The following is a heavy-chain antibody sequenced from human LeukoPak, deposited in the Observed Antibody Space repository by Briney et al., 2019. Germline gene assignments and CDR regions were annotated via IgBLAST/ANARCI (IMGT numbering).Heavy chain of an antibody. D-gene: IGHD3-10*01. J-gene: IGHJ4*02. CDR2: IYHSGST. Sequence: PSETLSLTCTVSGYSISSGYYWGWIRQPPGKGLEWIGGIYHSGSTYYNPSLKSRVTISVDTSKNQFSLKLSSVTAADTAVYYCARDVRGVIDYWGQGTLVTVSS. CDR1: GYSISSGYY. CDR3: ARDVRGVIDY. V-gene: IGHV4-38-2*02.